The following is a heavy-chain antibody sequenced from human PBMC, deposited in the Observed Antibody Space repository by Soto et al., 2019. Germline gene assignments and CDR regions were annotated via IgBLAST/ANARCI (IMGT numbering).Heavy chain of an antibody. CDR1: GYTFTGDY. CDR2: INPNSGGT. CDR3: ARDLIYDYVWGSYRPPSGIDY. J-gene: IGHJ4*02. Sequence: ASVKVSCKASGYTFTGDYMHWVRQAPGQGLEWMGWINPNSGGTNYAQKFQGRVTMTRDTSISTAYMELSRLRSDDTAVYYCARDLIYDYVWGSYRPPSGIDYWGQGTLVTVSS. V-gene: IGHV1-2*02. D-gene: IGHD3-16*02.